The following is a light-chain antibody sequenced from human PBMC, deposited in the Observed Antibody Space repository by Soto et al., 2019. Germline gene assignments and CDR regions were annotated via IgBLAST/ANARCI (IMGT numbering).Light chain of an antibody. V-gene: IGLV2-14*01. J-gene: IGLJ1*01. Sequence: QSSLTQPASLSGSPGQSITISCTGTSSDVGGYNYVSWYQQHPGKAPKLMIYEVSNRPSGASNRFSGSKSGNTASLTISGLQAEDEADYYCSSYTSSSTLVFGTGTKVTVL. CDR1: SSDVGGYNY. CDR3: SSYTSSSTLV. CDR2: EVS.